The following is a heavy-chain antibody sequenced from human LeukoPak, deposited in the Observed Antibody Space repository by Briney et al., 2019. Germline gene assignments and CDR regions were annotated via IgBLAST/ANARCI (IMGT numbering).Heavy chain of an antibody. Sequence: SETLSLTCTVSGGSITTNNYYWGWIRQPPGKGLEWIGYIYYSGSTNYNPSLKSRVTISVDTSKNQFSLKLSSVTAADTAVYYCARENSSSWYFEWFDPWGQGTLGTVSS. CDR2: IYYSGST. V-gene: IGHV4-61*05. CDR1: GGSITTNNYY. CDR3: ARENSSSWYFEWFDP. J-gene: IGHJ5*02. D-gene: IGHD6-13*01.